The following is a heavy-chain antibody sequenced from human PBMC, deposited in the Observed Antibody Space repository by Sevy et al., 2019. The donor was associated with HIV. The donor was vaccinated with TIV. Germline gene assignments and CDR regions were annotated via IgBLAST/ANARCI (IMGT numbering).Heavy chain of an antibody. CDR1: GFTFSSHG. V-gene: IGHV3-30*03. CDR3: ARDSGYSINWYPAY. CDR2: MSYDGSYK. D-gene: IGHD6-13*01. Sequence: GGSLRLSCAASGFTFSSHGMHWVRQAPGKGLEWVAVMSYDGSYKSYGDSGKGRFTISRDDSKNTLYLQTNSLRPEDTAMYYCARDSGYSINWYPAYWGQGTLVTVSS. J-gene: IGHJ4*02.